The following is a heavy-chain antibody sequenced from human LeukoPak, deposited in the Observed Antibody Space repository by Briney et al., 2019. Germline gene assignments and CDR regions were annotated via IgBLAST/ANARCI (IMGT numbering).Heavy chain of an antibody. D-gene: IGHD2-8*02. V-gene: IGHV3-23*01. CDR3: ATYRQVLLPFES. J-gene: IGHJ4*02. CDR2: IFPSGGEI. CDR1: GFTFSSYE. Sequence: GGSLRLSCAASGFTFSSYEINWVRQAPGKGLEWVSSIFPSGGEIHYADSVRGRFTISRDNSKSTLSLQMNSLRAEDTAIYYCATYRQVLLPFESWGQGTLVTVSS.